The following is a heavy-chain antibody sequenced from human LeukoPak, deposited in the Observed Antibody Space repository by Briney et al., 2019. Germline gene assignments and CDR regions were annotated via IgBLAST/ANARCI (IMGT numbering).Heavy chain of an antibody. CDR2: IYYSGST. CDR3: ARLKEGYYYYGMDV. CDR1: GGSISNYY. J-gene: IGHJ6*02. Sequence: SETLSLTCTVSGGSISNYYWSWIRQPAGKGLEWIGYIYYSGSTNYNPSLKSRVTISVDTSKNQFSLKLSSVTAADTAVYYCARLKEGYYYYGMDVWGQGTTVTVSS. V-gene: IGHV4-59*12.